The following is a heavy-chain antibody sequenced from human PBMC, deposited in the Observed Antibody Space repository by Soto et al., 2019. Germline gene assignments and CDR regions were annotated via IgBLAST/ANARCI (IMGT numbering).Heavy chain of an antibody. CDR2: TYYRSKWYN. CDR3: ARVVVPAAMENYYYYYYMDV. J-gene: IGHJ6*03. Sequence: PSQTLSLTCAISGDSVSSNSAAWNWIRQSPSRGLEWLGRTYYRSKWYNDYAVSVKSRITINPDTSKNQFSLQLNSVTPGDTAGYYCARVVVPAAMENYYYYYYMDVWGKGTTVTVSS. V-gene: IGHV6-1*01. D-gene: IGHD2-2*01. CDR1: GDSVSSNSAA.